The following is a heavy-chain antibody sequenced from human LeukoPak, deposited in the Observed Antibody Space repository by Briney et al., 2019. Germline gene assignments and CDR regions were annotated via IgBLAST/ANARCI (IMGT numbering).Heavy chain of an antibody. D-gene: IGHD3-3*01. J-gene: IGHJ3*02. V-gene: IGHV3-23*01. Sequence: PGGSLRLSCAASGFTFSSYAMSWVRQAPGKGLEWVSAISGSGGSTYYADSVKGRFTISRDNSKNTLYLQMNSLRAEDTAVYYCAKVSYYDFWSGYYTGAFDIWGQGTMVTVSS. CDR2: ISGSGGST. CDR1: GFTFSSYA. CDR3: AKVSYYDFWSGYYTGAFDI.